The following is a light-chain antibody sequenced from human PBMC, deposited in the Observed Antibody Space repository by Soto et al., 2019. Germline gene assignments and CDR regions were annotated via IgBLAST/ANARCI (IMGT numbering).Light chain of an antibody. CDR1: QSISSW. CDR2: KAS. V-gene: IGKV1-5*03. J-gene: IGKJ1*01. Sequence: DIQMTQSPSTLSASVGDRVTITCRASQSISSWLAWYQQKTGRAPKLLIQKASSLESGVPSRFSGSGSGTEFTLTITSLQPDDFASYYCEQYKVYPRTFGQGTKVEIK. CDR3: EQYKVYPRT.